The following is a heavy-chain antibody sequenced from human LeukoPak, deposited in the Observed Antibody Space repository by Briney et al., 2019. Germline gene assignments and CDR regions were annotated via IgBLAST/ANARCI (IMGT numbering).Heavy chain of an antibody. Sequence: PSETLSLTCAVYGGSSSGYHWSWIRQPPGKGLEWIGEINHSGSTNYNPSLKSRVTISVDTSKNQFSLKLSSVTAADTAMYYCARVNMITFGGAPRRGYFDYWGQGTLVTVSS. J-gene: IGHJ4*02. D-gene: IGHD3-16*01. V-gene: IGHV4-34*01. CDR1: GGSSSGYH. CDR2: INHSGST. CDR3: ARVNMITFGGAPRRGYFDY.